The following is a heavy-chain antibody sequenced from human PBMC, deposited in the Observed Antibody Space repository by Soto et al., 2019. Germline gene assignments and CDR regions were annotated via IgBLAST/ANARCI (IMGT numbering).Heavy chain of an antibody. CDR1: GHTFTSYG. J-gene: IGHJ3*02. CDR2: ISAYNDNT. CDR3: ASYHSNYYDRTGYRGDYAFDI. D-gene: IGHD3-22*01. Sequence: QVQLVHSGAEVKTPVASVKVSCKASGHTFTSYGISWVRQAPGQGLEWMGLISAYNDNTHYAHKLQGQVTMPSDTTSSRVYMGLRGLRSDSTAVYACASYHSNYYDRTGYRGDYAFDICGSGTMVIVST. V-gene: IGHV1-18*01.